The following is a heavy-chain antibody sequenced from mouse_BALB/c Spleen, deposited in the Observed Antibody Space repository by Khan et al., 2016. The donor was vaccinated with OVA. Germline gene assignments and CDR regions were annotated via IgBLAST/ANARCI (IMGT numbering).Heavy chain of an antibody. D-gene: IGHD2-14*01. J-gene: IGHJ3*01. Sequence: QVQLKESGAELARPGASVKMSCKASGYTFTSYTIHWIKQRPGQGLEWIGYINPSSGSTNYNHKFKDKATLTADKSSTTAHMQLSSLTSDDSAVYYSARDGAYYRNDGWFAYWGQGTLVTVSA. V-gene: IGHV1-4*01. CDR2: INPSSGST. CDR3: ARDGAYYRNDGWFAY. CDR1: GYTFTSYT.